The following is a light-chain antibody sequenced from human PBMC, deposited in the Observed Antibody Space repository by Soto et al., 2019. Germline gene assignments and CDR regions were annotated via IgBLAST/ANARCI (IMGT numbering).Light chain of an antibody. CDR3: HQYDNSPLT. J-gene: IGKJ4*01. V-gene: IGKV3-20*01. CDR1: QSVSSNK. Sequence: ETVLTQSPATVSLSPGDRATLSCRASQSVSSNKLAWYQQKPGQAPRLLIVGASSRATGIPDRFSGGGSGTDFTLTISRLEPEDFALYYCHQYDNSPLTFGGGTKVDIK. CDR2: GAS.